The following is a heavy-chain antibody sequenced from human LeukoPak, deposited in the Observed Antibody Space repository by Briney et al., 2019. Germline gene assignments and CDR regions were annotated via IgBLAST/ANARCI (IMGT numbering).Heavy chain of an antibody. CDR3: AGSIVGATPTYWYFDL. CDR2: INPSGGST. V-gene: IGHV1-46*01. J-gene: IGHJ2*01. D-gene: IGHD1-26*01. Sequence: GASVKVSCKASGYTFTSYYMHWVRQAPGQGLEWMGIINPSGGSTSYAQKFQGRVTMTRDTSTSTVYMELSSLRSEDTAVYYCAGSIVGATPTYWYFDLWGRGTLVTVSS. CDR1: GYTFTSYY.